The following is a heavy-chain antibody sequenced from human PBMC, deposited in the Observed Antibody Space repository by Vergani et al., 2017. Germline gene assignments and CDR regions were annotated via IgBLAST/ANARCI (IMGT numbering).Heavy chain of an antibody. CDR1: GASINNDFYY. D-gene: IGHD2-21*01. V-gene: IGHV4-61*02. Sequence: QVQLQESGPGLVKPSQTLSLTCTVSGASINNDFYYWHWIRQPAGKGLEWIGRIYVSGITDYNSSLQSRVSMSVDTSKNQFSLTLTSVTAADTAVYYCARDNKQFRQRAFDLWGQGTMVTVSS. CDR3: ARDNKQFRQRAFDL. J-gene: IGHJ3*01. CDR2: IYVSGIT.